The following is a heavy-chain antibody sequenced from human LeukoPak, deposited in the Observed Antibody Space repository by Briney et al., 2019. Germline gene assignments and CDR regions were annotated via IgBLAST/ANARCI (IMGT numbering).Heavy chain of an antibody. J-gene: IGHJ4*02. CDR1: GGSISSSSYY. Sequence: SETLSLTCTVSGGSISSSSYYWGWIRQPPGKGLEWIGSIYYSGSTYHNPSLKSRVTISVDTSKNQFSLKLSSVTAADTAVYYCARPSSGYYFDYWGQGTLVTVSS. V-gene: IGHV4-39*01. D-gene: IGHD3-10*01. CDR2: IYYSGST. CDR3: ARPSSGYYFDY.